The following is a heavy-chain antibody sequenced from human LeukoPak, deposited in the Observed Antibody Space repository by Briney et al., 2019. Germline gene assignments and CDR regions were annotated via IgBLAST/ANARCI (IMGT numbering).Heavy chain of an antibody. V-gene: IGHV1-2*04. CDR2: INPNSGGT. CDR1: GYTFTGYY. CDR3: ARVFTMVRGVLTHAFDI. D-gene: IGHD3-10*01. J-gene: IGHJ3*02. Sequence: ASVKVSCKASGYTFTGYYMHWVRQAPGQGLEWMGWINPNSGGTNYAQKFQGWVTMTRDTSISTAYMELSRLRSDDTAVYYCARVFTMVRGVLTHAFDIWGQGTMVTVSS.